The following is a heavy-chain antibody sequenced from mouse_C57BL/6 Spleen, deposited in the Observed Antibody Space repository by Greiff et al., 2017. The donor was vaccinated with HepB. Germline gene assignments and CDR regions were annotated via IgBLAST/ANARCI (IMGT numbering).Heavy chain of an antibody. CDR1: GYSITSGYY. Sequence: EVKLVESGPGLVKPSQSLSLTCSVTGYSITSGYYWNWIRQFPGNKLEWMGYISYDGSNNYNPSLKNRISITRDTSKNQFFLKLNSVTTEDTATYYCARDDDYGAMDYWGQGTSVTVSS. D-gene: IGHD2-3*01. CDR2: ISYDGSN. CDR3: ARDDDYGAMDY. J-gene: IGHJ4*01. V-gene: IGHV3-6*01.